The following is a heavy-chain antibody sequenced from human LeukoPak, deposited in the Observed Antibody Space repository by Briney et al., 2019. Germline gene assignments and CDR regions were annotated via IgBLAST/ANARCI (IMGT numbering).Heavy chain of an antibody. CDR3: ARGGATDYFDY. CDR1: GGSISSGGYY. CDR2: IYYSGST. V-gene: IGHV4-61*08. J-gene: IGHJ4*02. D-gene: IGHD1-26*01. Sequence: SETLSLTCTVSGGSISSGGYYWSWIRQHPGKGLEWIGYIYYSGSTNYNPSLKSRVTISVDTSENQFSLKLSSVTAADTAVYYCARGGATDYFDYWGQGTLVTVSS.